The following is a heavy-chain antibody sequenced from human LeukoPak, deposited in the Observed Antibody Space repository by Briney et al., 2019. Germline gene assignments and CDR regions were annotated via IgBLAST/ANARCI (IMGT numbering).Heavy chain of an antibody. J-gene: IGHJ4*02. Sequence: SETLSLTCIVSGYSISSGHYWGWIRQPPGKGLEWIGSIYHSGSTYYNPSLKSRVTISVDTSKNQFSLKLSSVTAADTAVYYCARDPPITTVRGGLDYWGQGTLVTVSS. CDR3: ARDPPITTVRGGLDY. CDR1: GYSISSGHY. CDR2: IYHSGST. D-gene: IGHD3-10*01. V-gene: IGHV4-38-2*02.